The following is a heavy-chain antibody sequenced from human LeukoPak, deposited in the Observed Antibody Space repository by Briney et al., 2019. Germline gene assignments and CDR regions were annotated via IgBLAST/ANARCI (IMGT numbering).Heavy chain of an antibody. V-gene: IGHV3-7*01. Sequence: PGGSLRLSCATSGFIFRSYWMSWVRQAPGKGLEWVANIKQDGSDKYYVDSVKGRFTISRDNAKNSLYLQMNSLGAEDAAVYYCATHDVLTGYPCFDNWGQGTLVTVSS. CDR3: ATHDVLTGYPCFDN. D-gene: IGHD3-9*01. J-gene: IGHJ4*02. CDR2: IKQDGSDK. CDR1: GFIFRSYW.